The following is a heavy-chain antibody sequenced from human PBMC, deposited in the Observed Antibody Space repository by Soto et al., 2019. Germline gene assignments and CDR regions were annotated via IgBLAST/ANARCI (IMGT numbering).Heavy chain of an antibody. J-gene: IGHJ4*02. CDR2: ISYDGSNK. V-gene: IGHV3-30*18. CDR1: GFTFSSYG. D-gene: IGHD3-10*01. CDR3: AKVRYYGSGTHHEPFFDY. Sequence: GGSLRLSCAASGFTFSSYGMHWVRQAPGKGLEWVAVISYDGSNKYYADSVKGRFTISRDNSKNTLYLQMNSLRAEDTAVYYCAKVRYYGSGTHHEPFFDYWGQGTLVTVSS.